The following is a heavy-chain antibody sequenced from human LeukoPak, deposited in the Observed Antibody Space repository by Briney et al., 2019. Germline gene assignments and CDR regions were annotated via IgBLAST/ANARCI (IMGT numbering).Heavy chain of an antibody. Sequence: SETLSLTCTVSGGSISSYYWSWIRQPPGKGLEWIGYIYYSGSTNYNPSLKSRVTISVDTSKNQFSLKLSSVTAADTAVYYCARVGTYGTGSYLSWLDYWGQGTLVTVSS. CDR1: GGSISSYY. CDR3: ARVGTYGTGSYLSWLDY. CDR2: IYYSGST. J-gene: IGHJ4*02. V-gene: IGHV4-59*01. D-gene: IGHD3-10*01.